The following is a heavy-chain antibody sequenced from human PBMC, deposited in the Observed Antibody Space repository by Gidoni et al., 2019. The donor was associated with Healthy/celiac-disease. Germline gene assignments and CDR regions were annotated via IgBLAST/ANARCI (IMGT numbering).Heavy chain of an antibody. CDR1: GYTFTSYA. D-gene: IGHD3-22*01. Sequence: QVQLVQSGAEVKKPGASVKVSCKASGYTFTSYAMHGVRPAPGQRPEWMGWINAGNGNTKYSQKFQGRVTITRDTSASTAYMELSSLRSEDTAVYYCARGRLRIRDSSGFYYFDYWGQGTLVTVSS. CDR3: ARGRLRIRDSSGFYYFDY. CDR2: INAGNGNT. V-gene: IGHV1-3*01. J-gene: IGHJ4*02.